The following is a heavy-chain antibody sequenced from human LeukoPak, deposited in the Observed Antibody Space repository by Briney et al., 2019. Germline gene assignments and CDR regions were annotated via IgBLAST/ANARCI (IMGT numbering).Heavy chain of an antibody. D-gene: IGHD2-21*01. CDR3: ATESPSCGGDCFGY. CDR2: ISSSGST. CDR1: GFTFSSYE. Sequence: PGGSLRLSCAASGFTFSSYEMNWVRQAPGKGLEWVSYISSSGSTYYADSVKGRFTISRDNSKNTLYLQMNSLRAADTAVYYCATESPSCGGDCFGYWGQGTLVTVSS. J-gene: IGHJ4*02. V-gene: IGHV3-48*03.